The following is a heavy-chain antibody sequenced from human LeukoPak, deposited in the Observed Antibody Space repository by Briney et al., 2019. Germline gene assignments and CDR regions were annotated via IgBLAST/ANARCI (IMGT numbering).Heavy chain of an antibody. V-gene: IGHV3-33*01. CDR2: IWYDSSNR. D-gene: IGHD3-10*01. CDR1: GFSFSTFG. J-gene: IGHJ4*02. Sequence: PGGSLRLSCAASGFSFSTFGVHWVRQAPGKGLELVAVIWYDSSNRFYADSVEGRFTISRDNSKNTLFLEMSSLRVEDTGVYYCARDRGGIHYFDYWGQGTQVTVSS. CDR3: ARDRGGIHYFDY.